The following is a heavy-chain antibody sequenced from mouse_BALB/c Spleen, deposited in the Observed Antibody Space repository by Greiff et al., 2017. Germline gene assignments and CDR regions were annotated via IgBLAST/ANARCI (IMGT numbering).Heavy chain of an antibody. D-gene: IGHD2-1*01. CDR2: IWAGGST. V-gene: IGHV2-9*02. J-gene: IGHJ3*01. CDR1: GFSLTSYG. CDR3: ARESYGNYWFAY. Sequence: VKLQESGPGLVAPSQSLSITCTVSGFSLTSYGVHWVRQPPGKGLEWLGVIWAGGSTNYNSALMSRLSISKDNSKSQVFLKMNSLQTDDTAMYYCARESYGNYWFAYWGQGTLVTVSA.